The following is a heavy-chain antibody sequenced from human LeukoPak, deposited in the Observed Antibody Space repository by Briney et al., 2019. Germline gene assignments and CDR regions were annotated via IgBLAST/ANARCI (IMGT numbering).Heavy chain of an antibody. CDR1: GYTFTGHY. D-gene: IGHD2-2*01. Sequence: ASVKVSCKASGYTFTGHYMHWVRQAPGQGLEWMGWINPNSGGTNYAQKFQGRVTMTRDTSISTAYMELSRLRSDDTAVYYCAARGSTSSVPDAFDIWGQGTMVTVSS. CDR3: AARGSTSSVPDAFDI. J-gene: IGHJ3*02. CDR2: INPNSGGT. V-gene: IGHV1-2*02.